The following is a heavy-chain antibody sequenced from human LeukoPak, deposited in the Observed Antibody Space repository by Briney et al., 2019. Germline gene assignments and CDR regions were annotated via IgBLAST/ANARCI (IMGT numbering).Heavy chain of an antibody. V-gene: IGHV1-18*01. D-gene: IGHD3-3*01. Sequence: VASVKVSCKASGYTFTSYGISWVRQAPGQGLEWMGWISAYNGNTNYAQKLQGRVTMTTDTSTSTAYMELRSLRSDDTAVYYCARDLGLFWRSSRLFDYWGQGTLVTVSS. CDR1: GYTFTSYG. J-gene: IGHJ4*02. CDR3: ARDLGLFWRSSRLFDY. CDR2: ISAYNGNT.